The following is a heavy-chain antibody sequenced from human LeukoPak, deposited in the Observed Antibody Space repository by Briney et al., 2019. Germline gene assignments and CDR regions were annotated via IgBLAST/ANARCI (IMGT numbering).Heavy chain of an antibody. CDR3: ARKAEYSGSFPYFDY. CDR2: INAGNGNT. Sequence: ASVKVSCKASGYTFTSYAVHWVRQAPGQRLEWMGWINAGNGNTKYSQKFQGRVTITRDTSASTAYMELSSLRSEDTAVYYCARKAEYSGSFPYFDYWGQGTLVTVSS. J-gene: IGHJ4*02. V-gene: IGHV1-3*01. CDR1: GYTFTSYA. D-gene: IGHD5-12*01.